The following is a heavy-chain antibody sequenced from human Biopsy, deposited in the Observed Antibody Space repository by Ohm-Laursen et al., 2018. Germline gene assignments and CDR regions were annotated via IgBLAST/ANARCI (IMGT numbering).Heavy chain of an antibody. J-gene: IGHJ5*02. V-gene: IGHV4-59*01. CDR1: GDSISSYY. Sequence: GTLSLTCPVSGDSISSYYWTWIRQPPGKGLEWIGHVYNGGITNYNPSLKSRVTISKDTSKNQFSLQVNSVTAADTAVYYCARTPRDSFWSGSYKRGLWFDPWGQGTLVIVSS. CDR3: ARTPRDSFWSGSYKRGLWFDP. D-gene: IGHD3-3*01. CDR2: VYNGGIT.